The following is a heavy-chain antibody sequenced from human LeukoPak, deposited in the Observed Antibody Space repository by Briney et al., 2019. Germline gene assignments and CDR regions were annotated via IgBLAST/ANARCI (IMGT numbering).Heavy chain of an antibody. CDR1: GFTFSRYT. CDR2: ISSSSSYI. J-gene: IGHJ4*02. V-gene: IGHV3-21*01. D-gene: IGHD6-13*01. Sequence: GGSLRLSCAASGFTFSRYTMNWVRQAPGKGLEWVSSISSSSSYIYYADSVKGRFTISRDNAKSSLYLQMNSLRAEDTAVYYCARGGIAAANEYSAYWGQGTLVTVSS. CDR3: ARGGIAAANEYSAY.